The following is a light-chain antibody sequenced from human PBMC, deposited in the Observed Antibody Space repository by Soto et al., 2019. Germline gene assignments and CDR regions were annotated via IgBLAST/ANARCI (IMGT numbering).Light chain of an antibody. J-gene: IGKJ1*01. Sequence: EIVLIQSPATLSVYPGERATLSCRASQRVSSNLAWYQQKPGQAPRLLIYGASNRATGIPDRFSGSGSGTDFTLTISRLEPEDFAVYYCQQYGSSGTFGQGTKVDI. CDR2: GAS. V-gene: IGKV3-20*01. CDR1: QRVSSN. CDR3: QQYGSSGT.